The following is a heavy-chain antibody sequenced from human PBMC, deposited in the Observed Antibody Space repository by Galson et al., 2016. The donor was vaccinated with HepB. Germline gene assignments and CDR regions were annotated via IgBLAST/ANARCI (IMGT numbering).Heavy chain of an antibody. J-gene: IGHJ4*02. V-gene: IGHV4-59*01. D-gene: IGHD2-2*02. CDR1: GGSISHYY. Sequence: ETLSLTCSVSGGSISHYYWSWIRQPPGKGLEWIGYIYYSGSTTYNPSLKSRVSMSVDTSKNQFSLRLNSVTAADTAVYYCARGLYCSRTTCYTAPFEYWGQGAPVTVSS. CDR3: ARGLYCSRTTCYTAPFEY. CDR2: IYYSGST.